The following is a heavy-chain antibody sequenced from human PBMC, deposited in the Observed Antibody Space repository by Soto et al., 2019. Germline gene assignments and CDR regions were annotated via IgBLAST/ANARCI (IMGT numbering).Heavy chain of an antibody. V-gene: IGHV1-18*01. CDR1: GYTFTSYT. CDR2: IRCHNGHP. CDR3: ARGYYDSTGLSYRY. D-gene: IGHD3-22*01. Sequence: QVQLVQSGAEMRKPGASVKVSCKASGYTFTSYTITWVRQAPGQGLEWMGWIRCHNGHPDYAQNLQGRVTLTIDTSTSTVYMELRSLRSDDTAVYYCARGYYDSTGLSYRYWGQGTLVAGSS. J-gene: IGHJ4*02.